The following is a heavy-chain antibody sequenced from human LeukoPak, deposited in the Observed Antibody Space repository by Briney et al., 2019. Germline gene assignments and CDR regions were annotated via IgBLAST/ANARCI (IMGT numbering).Heavy chain of an antibody. V-gene: IGHV4-59*13. J-gene: IGHJ4*02. D-gene: IGHD2-2*01. CDR2: IYYSGST. Sequence: SETLSLTCTVSGGSISSYYWSWIRQPPGKGLEWIGYIYYSGSTNYNPSLKSRVTISVDTSKNQFSLKLSSVTAADTAVYYCARSTRIPAAFDYWGQGTLVTVSS. CDR1: GGSISSYY. CDR3: ARSTRIPAAFDY.